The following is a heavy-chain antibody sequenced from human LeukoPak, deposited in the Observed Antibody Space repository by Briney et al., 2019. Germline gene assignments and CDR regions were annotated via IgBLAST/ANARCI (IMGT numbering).Heavy chain of an antibody. D-gene: IGHD2-15*01. CDR3: ARSGCPGGSCYLRYSWLDL. Sequence: PGRSLRLSCAASGFTFDDYAMHWVRHAPGKGLEWVSGISWNSGSIGYADSVKGRFTISRDNAKNSLYLQMNSLRAEDTALYYCARSGCPGGSCYLRYSWLDLWGRGTLVTVSS. J-gene: IGHJ5*02. CDR2: ISWNSGSI. CDR1: GFTFDDYA. V-gene: IGHV3-9*01.